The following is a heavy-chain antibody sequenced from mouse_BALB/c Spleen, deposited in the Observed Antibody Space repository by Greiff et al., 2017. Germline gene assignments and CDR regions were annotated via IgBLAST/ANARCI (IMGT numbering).Heavy chain of an antibody. CDR1: GYTFTSYW. D-gene: IGHD1-1*01. Sequence: QVQLKESGAELAKPGASVKMSCKASGYTFTSYWMHWVKQRPGQGLEWIGYINPSTGYTEYNQKFKDKATLTADKSSSTAYMQLSSLTSEDSAVYYCARNYGSSYELDYWGQGTTLTVSS. CDR2: INPSTGYT. J-gene: IGHJ2*01. CDR3: ARNYGSSYELDY. V-gene: IGHV1-7*01.